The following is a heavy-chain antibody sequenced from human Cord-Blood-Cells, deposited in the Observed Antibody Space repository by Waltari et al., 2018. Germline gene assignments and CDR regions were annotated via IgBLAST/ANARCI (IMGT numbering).Heavy chain of an antibody. D-gene: IGHD4-17*01. V-gene: IGHV4-34*01. CDR1: GGSFSGYY. CDR2: INHSGST. CDR3: AALTVTTNYYYGMDV. J-gene: IGHJ6*02. Sequence: QVQLQQWGAGLLKPSETLSLTCAVYGGSFSGYYWSWIRQPPGKGLEWIGEINHSGSTNYNPSLKSRVTISVDTSKNQFSLKLSSVTAADTAVYYCAALTVTTNYYYGMDVWGQGTTVTVSS.